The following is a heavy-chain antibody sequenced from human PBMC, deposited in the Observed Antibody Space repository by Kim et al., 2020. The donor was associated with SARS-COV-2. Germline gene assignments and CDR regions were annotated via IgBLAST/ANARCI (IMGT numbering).Heavy chain of an antibody. CDR3: ARDFSTAAGSHRGPRPYGMDV. CDR2: IYSGGST. J-gene: IGHJ6*02. CDR1: GFTVSSNY. D-gene: IGHD6-13*01. Sequence: GGSLRLSCAASGFTVSSNYMSWVRQAPGKGLEWVSVIYSGGSTYYADSVKGRFTISRDNSKNTLYLQMNSLRAEDTAVYYCARDFSTAAGSHRGPRPYGMDVWGQGTTVTVSS. V-gene: IGHV3-66*01.